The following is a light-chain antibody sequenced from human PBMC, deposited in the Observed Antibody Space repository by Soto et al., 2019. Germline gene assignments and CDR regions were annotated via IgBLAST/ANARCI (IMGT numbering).Light chain of an antibody. J-gene: IGKJ1*01. CDR2: SAT. CDR3: LQDHDYPRT. V-gene: IGKV1-6*01. Sequence: AIQLTQSPTSLSASVGDRVIITCRASQDISKDLGWYQQKPGKAPKFLIYSATSIQSGVPSTFSGSGFGTDFTLTISSLQPEDFATYYCLQDHDYPRTFGQGTKVEF. CDR1: QDISKD.